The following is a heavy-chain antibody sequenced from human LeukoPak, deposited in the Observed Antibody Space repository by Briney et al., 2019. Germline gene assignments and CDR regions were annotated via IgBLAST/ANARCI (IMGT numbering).Heavy chain of an antibody. CDR2: IIPIFGTA. V-gene: IGHV1-69*06. D-gene: IGHD6-13*01. CDR1: GGTFSSYA. J-gene: IGHJ6*03. CDR3: ATSSWYHYYYYMDV. Sequence: SVKVSCKASGGTFSSYAISWVRQAPGQGLEWMGGIIPIFGTANYAQKFQGRVTITADKSTSTAYMELSSLRSEDTAVYYCATSSWYHYYYYMDVWGKGTTVTVSS.